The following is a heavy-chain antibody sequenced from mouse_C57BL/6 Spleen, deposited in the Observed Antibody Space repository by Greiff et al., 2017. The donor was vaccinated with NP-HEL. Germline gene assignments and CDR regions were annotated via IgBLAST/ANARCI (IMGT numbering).Heavy chain of an antibody. V-gene: IGHV5-9-1*02. Sequence: EVKLVESGEGLVKPGGSLKLSCAASGFTFSSYAMSWVRQTPEKRLEWVAYISSGGDYIYYADTVKGRFTISRDNARNTLYLQMSSLKSEDTAMYYCTRDDSNYGWFAYWCQGTLVTVSA. CDR2: ISSGGDYI. CDR3: TRDDSNYGWFAY. D-gene: IGHD2-5*01. CDR1: GFTFSSYA. J-gene: IGHJ3*01.